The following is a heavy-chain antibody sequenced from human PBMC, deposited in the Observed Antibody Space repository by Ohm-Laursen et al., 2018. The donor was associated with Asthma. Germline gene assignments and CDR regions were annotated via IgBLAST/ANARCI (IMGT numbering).Heavy chain of an antibody. CDR2: IWSDGSNE. D-gene: IGHD2-21*01. J-gene: IGHJ3*01. CDR1: GFAFSRYG. V-gene: IGHV3-33*07. Sequence: SLRLSCAASGFAFSRYGMYWVRQAPGKGLQWVAVIWSDGSNEDYAESVKGRFTISRDNSGNTLYLQINSLRDEDTAVYYCARSNGRDCFDVWGQRTMVTVSS. CDR3: ARSNGRDCFDV.